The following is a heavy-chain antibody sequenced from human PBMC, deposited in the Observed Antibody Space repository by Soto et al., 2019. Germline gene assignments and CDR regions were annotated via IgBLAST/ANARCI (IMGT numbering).Heavy chain of an antibody. D-gene: IGHD2-2*01. CDR1: GYTFTGYY. V-gene: IGHV1-2*02. Sequence: GASVKVSCKASGYTFTGYYMHWVRQAPGQGLEWMGWINPNSGGTNYAQKFQGRVTMTRDTSTSTAYMELSRLRSDDTAVYYCARDGCSSTSCQLTFDPWGQGTLVTVSS. CDR3: ARDGCSSTSCQLTFDP. CDR2: INPNSGGT. J-gene: IGHJ5*02.